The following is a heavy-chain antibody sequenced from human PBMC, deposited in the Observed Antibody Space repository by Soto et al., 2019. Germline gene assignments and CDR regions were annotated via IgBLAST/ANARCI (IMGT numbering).Heavy chain of an antibody. CDR1: GDSIIISDFY. CDR2: IFYLGSS. D-gene: IGHD3-3*02. J-gene: IGHJ5*02. CDR3: ARHSLALRKNNWFDP. V-gene: IGHV4-39*01. Sequence: SETRSLTCTVSGDSIIISDFYWGWVRQPPGNGLEWIGSIFYLGSSYYNPALKRRVTMSVDTSKNQFSLRLRSVTAADTALYFCARHSLALRKNNWFDPWGQGIMVTVSS.